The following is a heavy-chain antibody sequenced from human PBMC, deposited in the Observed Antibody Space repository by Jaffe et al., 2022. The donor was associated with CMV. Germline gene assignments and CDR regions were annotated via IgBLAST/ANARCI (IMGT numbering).Heavy chain of an antibody. D-gene: IGHD2-2*01. CDR3: ARDSDRPRVPAAIDY. Sequence: EVQLVESGGGLVQPGGSLRLSCAASGFTFSSYEMNWVRQAPGKGLEWVSYISSSGSTIYYADSVKGRFTISRDNAKNSLYLQMNSLRAEDTAVYYCARDSDRPRVPAAIDYWGQGTLVTVSS. CDR2: ISSSGSTI. V-gene: IGHV3-48*03. J-gene: IGHJ4*02. CDR1: GFTFSSYE.